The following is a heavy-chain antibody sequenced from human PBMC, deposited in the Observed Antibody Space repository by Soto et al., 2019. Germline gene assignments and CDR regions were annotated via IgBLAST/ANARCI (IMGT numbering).Heavy chain of an antibody. CDR3: ARVLVGLEAFGAEIYYYYGMDV. Sequence: ASETLSLTCAVCGGSFSGYYWSWIRQPPGKGLEWMGEINHSGSTNYNPSLTSRVTIAVDTSKNQFSLKLSSVTAADTAVYYWARVLVGLEAFGAEIYYYYGMDVWGQGTTVTVSS. D-gene: IGHD3-10*01. CDR1: GGSFSGYY. J-gene: IGHJ6*02. V-gene: IGHV4-34*01. CDR2: INHSGST.